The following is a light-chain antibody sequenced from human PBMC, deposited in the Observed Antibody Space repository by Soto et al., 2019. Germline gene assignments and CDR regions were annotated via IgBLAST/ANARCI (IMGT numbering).Light chain of an antibody. CDR2: KAS. V-gene: IGKV1-5*03. J-gene: IGKJ1*01. CDR3: QHYNSYSEA. Sequence: QMTQSTSTLSGSVWYRFTITGVASQTISSWLAWYQQKSGKAPKLLIYKASTLKSGVPSRFSGSGSGTEFSLTISSLQPDDFATYYCQHYNSYSEALGQGTKVDIK. CDR1: QTISSW.